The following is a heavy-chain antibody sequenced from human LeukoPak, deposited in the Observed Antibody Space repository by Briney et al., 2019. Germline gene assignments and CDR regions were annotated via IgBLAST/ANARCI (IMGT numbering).Heavy chain of an antibody. CDR2: INPNSGGT. Sequence: ASVKVSCKASGSPFTSYYMNWVRQALSQGLEWTGWINPNSGGTNYAQKFQGRVTMTRDTSISTAYMELSRLRSDDTAVYYCARVGDGFAGFDYWGQGTLVTVSS. J-gene: IGHJ4*02. V-gene: IGHV1-2*02. CDR1: GSPFTSYY. D-gene: IGHD3-16*01. CDR3: ARVGDGFAGFDY.